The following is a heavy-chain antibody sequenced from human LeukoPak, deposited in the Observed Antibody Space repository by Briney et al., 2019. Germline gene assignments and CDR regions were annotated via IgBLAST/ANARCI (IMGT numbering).Heavy chain of an antibody. CDR1: GYAFTSYY. CDR3: ARGTARGIPAALNY. J-gene: IGHJ4*02. CDR2: MNPNSGNT. Sequence: ASVKVSCKASGYAFTSYYMHWVRQATGQGLEWMGWMNPNSGNTGYAQKFQGRVTITRNTSISTAYMELSSLRSEDTAVYYCARGTARGIPAALNYRGQGTLVTVSS. D-gene: IGHD2-2*01. V-gene: IGHV1-8*03.